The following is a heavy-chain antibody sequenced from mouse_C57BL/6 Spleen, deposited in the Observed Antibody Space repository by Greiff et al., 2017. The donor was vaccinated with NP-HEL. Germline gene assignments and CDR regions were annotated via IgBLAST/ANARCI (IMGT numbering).Heavy chain of an antibody. D-gene: IGHD1-1*01. J-gene: IGHJ4*01. CDR1: GFSLTSYG. Sequence: QVQLQQSGPGLVQPSQSLSITCTVSGFSLTSYGVHWVRQSPGKGLEWLGVIWSGGSTDYNAAFISRLSISKDNSKSQVFFKMNSLQADDTAIYYCASYYYGSLYYYAMDYWGQGTSVTVSS. V-gene: IGHV2-2*01. CDR3: ASYYYGSLYYYAMDY. CDR2: IWSGGST.